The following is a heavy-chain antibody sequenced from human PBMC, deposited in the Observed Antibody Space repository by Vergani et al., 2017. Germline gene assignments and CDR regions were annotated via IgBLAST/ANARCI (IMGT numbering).Heavy chain of an antibody. CDR3: ARHGGGIAVAGSGLDY. J-gene: IGHJ4*02. CDR2: IYYSVST. Sequence: QLQLQESGPGLVKPSETLSLTCTVSGGSISSSSYYWGWIRQPPGKGLEWIGSIYYSVSTSYNPSLKSRVTISVDTSKNQFSLKLSPVTAADTAVYCCARHGGGIAVAGSGLDYWSQGTLVTVSS. CDR1: GGSISSSSYY. D-gene: IGHD6-19*01. V-gene: IGHV4-39*01.